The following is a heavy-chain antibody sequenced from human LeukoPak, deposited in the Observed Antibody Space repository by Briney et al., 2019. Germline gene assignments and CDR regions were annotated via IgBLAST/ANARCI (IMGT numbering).Heavy chain of an antibody. CDR2: IIPIFGTA. CDR1: GGTFSSYA. V-gene: IGHV1-69*06. J-gene: IGHJ4*02. D-gene: IGHD2/OR15-2a*01. Sequence: SVKVSCKASGGTFSSYAISWVRQAPGQGLEWMGGIIPIFGTANYAQKFQGRVTITADKSTSTAYMELSSLRSEDTAVYYCARDLLTGLDGFDYWGQGTLVTVSS. CDR3: ARDLLTGLDGFDY.